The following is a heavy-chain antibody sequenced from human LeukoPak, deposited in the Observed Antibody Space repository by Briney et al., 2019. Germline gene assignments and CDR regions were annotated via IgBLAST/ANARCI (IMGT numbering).Heavy chain of an antibody. CDR1: GFTFSSYD. Sequence: GGSLRLSCAASGFTFSSYDMSWVRQAPGKGLEWVSAISGSGGSTYYADSVKGRFTISRDNSKNTLYLQMNSLRAEDTAVYYCAKRWDSSGYLPYFDYWGQGTLVTVSS. CDR2: ISGSGGST. J-gene: IGHJ4*02. V-gene: IGHV3-23*01. CDR3: AKRWDSSGYLPYFDY. D-gene: IGHD3-22*01.